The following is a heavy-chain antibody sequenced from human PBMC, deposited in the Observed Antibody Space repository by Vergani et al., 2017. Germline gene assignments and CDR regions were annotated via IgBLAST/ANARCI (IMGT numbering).Heavy chain of an antibody. J-gene: IGHJ6*02. Sequence: QVQLQESGPGLVKPSQTLSLTCTVSGGSISSGSYYWSWIRQPAGKGLEWIGRIYTSGSTNYNPSLKSRVTISVDTSKNQLSLKLSSVTAADSAVYYCARDSLDGMDVWGQGTTVTVSS. CDR2: IYTSGST. CDR3: ARDSLDGMDV. CDR1: GGSISSGSYY. V-gene: IGHV4-61*02.